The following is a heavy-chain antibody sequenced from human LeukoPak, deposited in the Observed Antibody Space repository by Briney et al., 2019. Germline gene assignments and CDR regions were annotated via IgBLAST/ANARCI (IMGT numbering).Heavy chain of an antibody. CDR1: GFSLSTSGMC. Sequence: SGPALVKPTQTLTLTCTFSGFSLSTSGMCVSWIRQPPGKALEWLARIDWDDDKYYSTSLKTRLTISKDTSKNQVVLTMTNMDPVDTATYYCARHDYSNFYFDYWGQGTLVTVSS. V-gene: IGHV2-70*11. CDR2: IDWDDDK. CDR3: ARHDYSNFYFDY. D-gene: IGHD4-11*01. J-gene: IGHJ4*02.